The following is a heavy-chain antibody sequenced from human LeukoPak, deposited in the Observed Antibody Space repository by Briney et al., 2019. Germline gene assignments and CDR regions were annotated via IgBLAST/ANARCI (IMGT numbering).Heavy chain of an antibody. D-gene: IGHD4-17*01. CDR2: INSDASST. Sequence: PGGSLRLSCAASGFTFSSYWMHWVRHALGKGLVWVSRINSDASSTSYADSVKGRFTISRDNAKNTLYLQMNSLRAEDTAVYYCAREGDYGDYPFDYWGQGTLVTVSS. J-gene: IGHJ4*02. V-gene: IGHV3-74*01. CDR3: AREGDYGDYPFDY. CDR1: GFTFSSYW.